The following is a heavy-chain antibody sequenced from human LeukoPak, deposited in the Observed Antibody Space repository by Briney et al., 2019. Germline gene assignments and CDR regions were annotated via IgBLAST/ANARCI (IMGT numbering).Heavy chain of an antibody. CDR2: IYHSGST. J-gene: IGHJ6*03. V-gene: IGHV4-38-2*02. D-gene: IGHD3-10*01. CDR1: GYSISSGYY. Sequence: PSETLSLTCTVSGYSISSGYYWGWIRQPPGKGLEWIGSIYHSGSTYYNPSLKSRVTISVDTSKNQFSLKLSSVTAADTAVYYCARSGHGSGSYYYNYYYYYMDVWGKGTTVTVSS. CDR3: ARSGHGSGSYYYNYYYYYMDV.